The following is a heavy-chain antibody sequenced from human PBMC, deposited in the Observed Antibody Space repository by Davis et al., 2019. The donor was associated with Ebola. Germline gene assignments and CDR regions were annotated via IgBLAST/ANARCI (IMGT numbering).Heavy chain of an antibody. D-gene: IGHD2-15*01. V-gene: IGHV3-66*02. CDR1: GFTVSSNH. J-gene: IGHJ4*02. CDR3: ARGQQAVVVVAATVY. CDR2: IYDHST. Sequence: GESLKISCAASGFTVSSNHMSWVRQAPGKGLEWVSVIYDHSTAYADSVKGRFTISRDNSKNTLYLQMNSLRAEDTAVYYCARGQQAVVVVAATVYWGQGTLVTVSS.